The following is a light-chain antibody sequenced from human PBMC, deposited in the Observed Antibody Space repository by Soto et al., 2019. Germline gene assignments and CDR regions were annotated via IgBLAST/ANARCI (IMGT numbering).Light chain of an antibody. J-gene: IGKJ1*01. CDR1: QSVSSSY. Sequence: PGERVTLSCRASQSVSSSYLTWYQQKPGQAPRLLIYGASTRATSIPARFSGSGSGTDFTLTISSLQPEDFAVYYCQQALNGTFGQGTKVDIK. CDR2: GAS. V-gene: IGKV3D-7*01. CDR3: QQALNGT.